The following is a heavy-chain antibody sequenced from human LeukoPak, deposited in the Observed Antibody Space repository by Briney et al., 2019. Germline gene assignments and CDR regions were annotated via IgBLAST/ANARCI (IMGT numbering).Heavy chain of an antibody. CDR2: INHSGST. D-gene: IGHD2-2*01. CDR1: GGSFSGYY. V-gene: IGHV4-34*01. CDR3: ARLLAPSDCSSTSCHYNWFDP. Sequence: SETLSLTCAVYGGSFSGYYWSWIRQPPGKGLEWIGEINHSGSTNYNPSLKSRVTISVDTSKNQFSLKLSSVTAADTAVYYCARLLAPSDCSSTSCHYNWFDPWGQGTLVTVSS. J-gene: IGHJ5*02.